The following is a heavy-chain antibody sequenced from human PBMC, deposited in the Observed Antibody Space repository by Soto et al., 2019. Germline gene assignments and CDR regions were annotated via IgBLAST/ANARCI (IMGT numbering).Heavy chain of an antibody. CDR3: ARLRIATNNYKWFDP. J-gene: IGHJ5*01. V-gene: IGHV4-31*03. CDR2: IYVTGAV. D-gene: IGHD2-21*01. CDR1: GAALNSGNYY. Sequence: SETLSLSCSVSGAALNSGNYYWSWIRQVPGKGLEWIGHIYVTGAVDYNPSLRDRITTSQDTSERQFSLNLRLVTAADTAVYYCARLRIATNNYKWFDPWGQGTLVTVSS.